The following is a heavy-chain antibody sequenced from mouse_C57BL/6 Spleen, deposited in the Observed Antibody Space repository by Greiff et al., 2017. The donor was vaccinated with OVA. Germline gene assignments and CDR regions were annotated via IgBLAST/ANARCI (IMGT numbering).Heavy chain of an antibody. J-gene: IGHJ4*01. D-gene: IGHD1-1*01. V-gene: IGHV1-52*01. CDR3: ATLTTVVATPYAMDY. CDR1: GYTFTSYW. Sequence: QVQLQQSGAELVRPGSSVKLSCKASGYTFTSYWMHWVKQRPIQGLEWIGNIDPSDSETHYNQKFKDKATLTVDKSSSTAYMQLSSLTSEDSAVYYCATLTTVVATPYAMDYWGQGTSVTVSS. CDR2: IDPSDSET.